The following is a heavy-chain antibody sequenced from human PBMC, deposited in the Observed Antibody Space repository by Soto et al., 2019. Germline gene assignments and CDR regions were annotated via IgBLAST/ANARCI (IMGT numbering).Heavy chain of an antibody. D-gene: IGHD3-10*01. CDR3: ARRYGGAFDI. J-gene: IGHJ3*02. Sequence: SETLSLTCTVSGGSIRSYYWSWIRQPPGKGLQWIGYIYYSGSTNYNPSLKSRVTISVDTSKNQISLKLSSVTAADTAVYYCARRYGGAFDIWGQGTMVTVSS. CDR1: GGSIRSYY. CDR2: IYYSGST. V-gene: IGHV4-59*08.